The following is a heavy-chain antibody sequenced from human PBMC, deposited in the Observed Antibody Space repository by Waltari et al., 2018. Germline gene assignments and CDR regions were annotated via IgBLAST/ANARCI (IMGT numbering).Heavy chain of an antibody. Sequence: QMQLQESGPGLVKPSGTLSVPCTISGDSMRSGDWWSWVRQSPEKGLEWIGQIQRSGRTHYNPSFDSRVSISIDTSNNQFSLKVSSTTAADTAVYYCARDRGRGIYLDSWGRGTLVTVSA. J-gene: IGHJ4*02. V-gene: IGHV4-4*02. CDR3: ARDRGRGIYLDS. D-gene: IGHD2-15*01. CDR2: IQRSGRT. CDR1: GDSMRSGDW.